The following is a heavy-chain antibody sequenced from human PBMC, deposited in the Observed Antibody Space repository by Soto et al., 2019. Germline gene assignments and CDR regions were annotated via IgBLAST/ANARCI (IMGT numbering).Heavy chain of an antibody. CDR2: MNSDGSST. CDR3: ARGTVRDHDVGDN. J-gene: IGHJ4*02. V-gene: IGHV3-74*01. CDR1: GFTFSTYW. D-gene: IGHD3-10*01. Sequence: EVQLVEAGGDLVQPGGSLRLSCAASGFTFSTYWMHWVRQVPGKGPEWVSRMNSDGSSTAYADTVRGRFIISRDNAKITLYLQMNRLRVDDTAVYYCARGTVRDHDVGDNWGLGTLVAGSS.